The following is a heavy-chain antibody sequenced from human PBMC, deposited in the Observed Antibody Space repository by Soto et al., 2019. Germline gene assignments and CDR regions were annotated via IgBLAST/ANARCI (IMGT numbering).Heavy chain of an antibody. D-gene: IGHD6-13*01. V-gene: IGHV3-23*01. J-gene: IGHJ6*02. CDR2: ISGSGGST. CDR3: AKVPASSWYSYYYGMDV. CDR1: GFTFSSYA. Sequence: EVQLLESGGGLVQPGGSLRLSCAASGFTFSSYAMSWVRQAPGKGLEWVSAISGSGGSTYYADSVKGRFTISRDSSKNKLYLQINSLRAEDTGVYYCAKVPASSWYSYYYGMDVWVQGTTVTVSS.